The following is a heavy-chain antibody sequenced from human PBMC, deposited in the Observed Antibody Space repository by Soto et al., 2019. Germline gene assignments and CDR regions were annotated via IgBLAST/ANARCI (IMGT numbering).Heavy chain of an antibody. CDR2: IRGSGDTT. J-gene: IGHJ6*02. V-gene: IGHV3-23*01. D-gene: IGHD5-12*01. Sequence: PGGSLRLSCAASGFTFHKYAMTWVRQAPGKGLEWVSAIRGSGDTTYYADSVKGRFTISRDNSKNTLYLQMSNLRAEDTAVYYCAKDRATPYYYYDMDVWGQGTTVTVSS. CDR3: AKDRATPYYYYDMDV. CDR1: GFTFHKYA.